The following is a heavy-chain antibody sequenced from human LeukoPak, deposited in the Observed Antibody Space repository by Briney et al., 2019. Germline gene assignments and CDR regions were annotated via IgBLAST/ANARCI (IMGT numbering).Heavy chain of an antibody. D-gene: IGHD7-27*01. Sequence: GSLRLSCAASGFTFSSYSMNWVRQAPGKGLEWVSSISSSSSYIYYADSVKGRFTISRDNSKNTLYLQMNSLRAEDTAVYYCAKTMLGFLYYFDYWGQGTLVTVSS. J-gene: IGHJ4*02. CDR3: AKTMLGFLYYFDY. CDR1: GFTFSSYS. CDR2: ISSSSSYI. V-gene: IGHV3-21*04.